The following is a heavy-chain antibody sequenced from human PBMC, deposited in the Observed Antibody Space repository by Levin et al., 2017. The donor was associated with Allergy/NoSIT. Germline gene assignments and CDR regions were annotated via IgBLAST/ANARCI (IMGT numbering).Heavy chain of an antibody. D-gene: IGHD4-17*01. V-gene: IGHV3-23*01. J-gene: IGHJ4*01. CDR2: ITGSAATT. Sequence: HTGGSLRLSCAASGFTFTSYAMAWVRQAPGKGLEWVASITGSAATTYYADSVKGRFTISKDNPKNALVLQMNSLRPEDTADYYCAKDRRFTVTADFDNWGHGTRVTVAS. CDR1: GFTFTSYA. CDR3: AKDRRFTVTADFDN.